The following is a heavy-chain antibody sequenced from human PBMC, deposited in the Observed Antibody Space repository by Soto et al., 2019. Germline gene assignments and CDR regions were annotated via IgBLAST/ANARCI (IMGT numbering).Heavy chain of an antibody. V-gene: IGHV5-51*01. Sequence: GESLKISCKGSGFSFRSYWSGWVRQMPGKGLEWMGIIYPGDSDTTYSPSFRGQVTISADKSISTAYLQWSSLKASDTATYYCAREDTSGYYFYDYWGQGTQVTVPQ. CDR2: IYPGDSDT. CDR3: AREDTSGYYFYDY. D-gene: IGHD3-22*01. CDR1: GFSFRSYW. J-gene: IGHJ4*02.